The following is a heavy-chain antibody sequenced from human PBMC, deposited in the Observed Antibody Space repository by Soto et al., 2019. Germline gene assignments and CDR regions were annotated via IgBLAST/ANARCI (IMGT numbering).Heavy chain of an antibody. CDR3: ARGGYYDSSGSRNYHYYGMDV. Sequence: GASVKLSCKASGYTFTSYGISWVRQAPGQGLQWMGWISAYNGNTNYAQKLQGRVTMTTDTSTSTAYMELRSLRSDDTAVYFCARGGYYDSSGSRNYHYYGMDVWGQGTTVTVSS. D-gene: IGHD3-22*01. V-gene: IGHV1-18*01. CDR2: ISAYNGNT. J-gene: IGHJ6*02. CDR1: GYTFTSYG.